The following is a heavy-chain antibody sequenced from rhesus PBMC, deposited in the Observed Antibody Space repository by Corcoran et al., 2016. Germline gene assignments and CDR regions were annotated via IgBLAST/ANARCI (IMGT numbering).Heavy chain of an antibody. Sequence: VQLVQSGAEVKRPAASLKISCKTSGYSFARYCIRWVRQMAGKGLGWRGAIAPSDSDTKNRPSFQGQVTISADKSSSTAYLQWSSLKASDSATYYWAKPIRGYYYCLDSWGQGVVVTVSS. CDR1: GYSFARYC. CDR3: AKPIRGYYYCLDS. CDR2: IAPSDSDT. D-gene: IGHD3-9*01. V-gene: IGHV5-2*01. J-gene: IGHJ6*01.